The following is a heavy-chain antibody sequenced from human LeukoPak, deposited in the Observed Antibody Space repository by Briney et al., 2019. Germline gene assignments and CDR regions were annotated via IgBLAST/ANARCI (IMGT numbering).Heavy chain of an antibody. Sequence: PGGSLRLSCAAPGFTFSSYSMNWVRQAPGKGLEWVSSISSSSSYIYYADSVKGRFTISRDNAKNSLYLQMNSLRAEDTAVYYCARDGYSSSWYFFDYWGQGTLVTVSS. CDR2: ISSSSSYI. J-gene: IGHJ4*02. CDR1: GFTFSSYS. V-gene: IGHV3-21*01. CDR3: ARDGYSSSWYFFDY. D-gene: IGHD6-13*01.